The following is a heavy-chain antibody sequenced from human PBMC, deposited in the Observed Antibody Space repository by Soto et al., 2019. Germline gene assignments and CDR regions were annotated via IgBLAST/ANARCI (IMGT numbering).Heavy chain of an antibody. Sequence: GGSLRLSCAASGFTFSSYGMHWVRQAPGKGLEWVAVIWYDGSNKYYADSVKGRFTISRDNSKNMLYLQMNSLRVEDTAVYYCARDLVYCSGGSCSSHAFDIWGQGTMVTVSS. V-gene: IGHV3-33*01. CDR1: GFTFSSYG. D-gene: IGHD2-15*01. J-gene: IGHJ3*02. CDR3: ARDLVYCSGGSCSSHAFDI. CDR2: IWYDGSNK.